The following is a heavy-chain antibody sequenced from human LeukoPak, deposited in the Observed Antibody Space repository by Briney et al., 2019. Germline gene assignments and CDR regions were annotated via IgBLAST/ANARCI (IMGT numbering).Heavy chain of an antibody. V-gene: IGHV4-59*01. D-gene: IGHD6-19*01. Sequence: SGTLSLTCTVSGGSISSYYWSWIRQPPGKGLEWIGYIYYTGGTNYNPSLKSRVTISVDTSKNQFSLKLSSVTAADTAVYYCARGYSSGWYINWGQGTLVTVSS. CDR1: GGSISSYY. J-gene: IGHJ4*02. CDR3: ARGYSSGWYIN. CDR2: IYYTGGT.